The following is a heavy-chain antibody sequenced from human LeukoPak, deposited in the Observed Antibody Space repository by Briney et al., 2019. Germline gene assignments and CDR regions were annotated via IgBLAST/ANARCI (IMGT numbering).Heavy chain of an antibody. V-gene: IGHV4-4*07. J-gene: IGHJ6*03. CDR3: AREVPAAIGYYMDV. CDR1: GGSISSYY. CDR2: ISTSGST. Sequence: PSETLSLTCTVSGGSISSYYWSWIRQPAGKGLEWIGRISTSGSTNYNPSLKSRVTMSVDTSKNQFSLRLSSVTAADTAVYYCAREVPAAIGYYMDVWGKGTTVTVSS. D-gene: IGHD2-2*02.